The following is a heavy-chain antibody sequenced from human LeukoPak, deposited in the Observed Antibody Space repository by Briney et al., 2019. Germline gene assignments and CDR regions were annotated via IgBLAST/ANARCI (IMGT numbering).Heavy chain of an antibody. D-gene: IGHD4-17*01. CDR2: IYYSGST. CDR1: SGSFSSGDYY. Sequence: SQTLSLTCTVSSGSFSSGDYYWGRIRLPPGKGLEWVGYIYYSGSTYYNPSLKSRVTISVDTSKNQFSLKLSSVTAADTAVYYCASSISSYDYGDYGVFDYWGQGSLVTVSS. J-gene: IGHJ4*02. CDR3: ASSISSYDYGDYGVFDY. V-gene: IGHV4-30-4*01.